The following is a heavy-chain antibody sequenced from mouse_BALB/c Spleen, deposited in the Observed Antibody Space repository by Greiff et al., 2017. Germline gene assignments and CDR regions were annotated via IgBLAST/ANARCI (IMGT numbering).Heavy chain of an antibody. D-gene: IGHD1-1*01. V-gene: IGHV5-6-5*01. CDR2: ISSGGST. CDR1: GFTFSSYA. CDR3: ARESYYGSRNYAMDY. Sequence: EVKLMESGGGLVKPGGSLKLSCAASGFTFSSYAMSWVRQTPEKRLEWVASISSGGSTYYPDSVKGRFTISRDNARNILYLQMSSLRSEDTAMYYCARESYYGSRNYAMDYWGQGTSVTVSS. J-gene: IGHJ4*01.